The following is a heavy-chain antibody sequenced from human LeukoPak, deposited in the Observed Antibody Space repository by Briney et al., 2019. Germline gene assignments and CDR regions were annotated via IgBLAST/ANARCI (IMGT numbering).Heavy chain of an antibody. V-gene: IGHV5-51*01. CDR3: ARHRDACSGGSCYSYYCYMDV. Sequence: GESLKISCKGSGYSFTSYWIGWVRQMPGKGLEWMGIIYPGDSDTRYSPSFQGQVTISADKSISTAYLQWSSLKASDTAMYYCARHRDACSGGSCYSYYCYMDVWGKGTTVTVSS. D-gene: IGHD2-15*01. J-gene: IGHJ6*03. CDR2: IYPGDSDT. CDR1: GYSFTSYW.